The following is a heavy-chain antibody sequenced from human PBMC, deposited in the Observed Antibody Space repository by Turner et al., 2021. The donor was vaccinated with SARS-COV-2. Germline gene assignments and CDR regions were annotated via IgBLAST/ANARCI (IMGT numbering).Heavy chain of an antibody. V-gene: IGHV1-24*01. Sequence: QVQLVQSGAEVKKPGAPVKVSCQVSGYTLTELSMHWVRQAPGKGLEWMGGFDPEDGKTIYAQNLQGRVTMTEDTSTDTAYMELRSLRSEDTAVYYCATHYDIVNPYYAPRGYSGMDVWGQGTAVTVSS. CDR1: GYTLTELS. D-gene: IGHD3-9*01. CDR2: FDPEDGKT. J-gene: IGHJ6*02. CDR3: ATHYDIVNPYYAPRGYSGMDV.